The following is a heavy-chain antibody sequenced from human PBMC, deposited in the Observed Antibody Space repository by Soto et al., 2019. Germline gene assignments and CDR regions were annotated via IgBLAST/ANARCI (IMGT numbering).Heavy chain of an antibody. CDR3: ARLIGTSWFVG. J-gene: IGHJ4*02. CDR1: GDSVSSNIVT. V-gene: IGHV6-1*01. CDR2: TYYSSQWFN. Sequence: QVQLLQSGPGLVKPSQTLSLTCAISGDSVSSNIVTWDWIRQSPSRGLEWLGRTYYSSQWFNDYAVSVKSRMTINADTSKNQFSLQLNYVTPEDTAVYYCARLIGTSWFVGWGQGTPVTVSS. D-gene: IGHD6-13*01.